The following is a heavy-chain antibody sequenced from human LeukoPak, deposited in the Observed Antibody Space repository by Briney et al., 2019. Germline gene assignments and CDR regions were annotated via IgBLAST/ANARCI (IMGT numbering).Heavy chain of an antibody. CDR2: ISSSSSYI. J-gene: IGHJ6*03. CDR1: GFTFSSYS. D-gene: IGHD3-10*01. CDR3: ARGGAVTMVRGVILTYYYYMDV. Sequence: PGGPLRLSCAASGFTFSSYSMNWVRQAPGKGLEWVSSISSSSSYIYYADSVKGRFTISRDNAKNSLYLQMNSLRAEDTAVYYCARGGAVTMVRGVILTYYYYMDVWGKGTTVTVSS. V-gene: IGHV3-21*01.